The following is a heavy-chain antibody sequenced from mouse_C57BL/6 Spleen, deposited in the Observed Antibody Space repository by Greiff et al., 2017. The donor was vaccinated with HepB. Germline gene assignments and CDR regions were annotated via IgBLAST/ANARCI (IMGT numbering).Heavy chain of an antibody. CDR1: GYTFTDYY. Sequence: EVQLQQSGPELVKPGASVKISCKASGYTFTDYYMNWVKQSHGKSLEWIGDINPNNGGTSYNQKFKGKATLTVDKSSSTAYMELRSLTSEDSAVYYCARSLYYGSSYDWYFDVWGTGTTVTVSS. D-gene: IGHD1-1*01. J-gene: IGHJ1*03. CDR2: INPNNGGT. V-gene: IGHV1-26*01. CDR3: ARSLYYGSSYDWYFDV.